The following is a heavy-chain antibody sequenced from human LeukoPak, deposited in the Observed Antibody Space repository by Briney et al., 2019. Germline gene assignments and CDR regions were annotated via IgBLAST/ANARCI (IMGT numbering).Heavy chain of an antibody. V-gene: IGHV4-39*07. CDR3: ARDRLSLGAFDI. CDR1: GGSVNTVSYY. Sequence: PSETLSLTFSVSGGSVNTVSYYWVWIRQAPEKRLEWIGSVYSRGSIYSNPSLRSRVTLSLDTSKNQFSLNLSSVTVADTAVYYCARDRLSLGAFDIWGPGTTVIVSS. J-gene: IGHJ3*02. D-gene: IGHD3-16*01. CDR2: VYSRGSI.